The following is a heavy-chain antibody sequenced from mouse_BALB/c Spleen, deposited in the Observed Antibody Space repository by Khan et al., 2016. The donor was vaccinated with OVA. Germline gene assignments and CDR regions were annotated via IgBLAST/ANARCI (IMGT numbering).Heavy chain of an antibody. CDR3: ARPSSNPRGFDV. Sequence: EVQLQQSGAELVKPGASVKLSCTASGFNIKDTYLHWVKQRPEQGLEWIGRIAPANGNTQYDPKFQGQATITSDTSSNTSYLQLNTLTSEDTAVYYGARPSSNPRGFDVWGAGTTVTVAS. CDR2: IAPANGNT. V-gene: IGHV14-3*02. CDR1: GFNIKDTY. J-gene: IGHJ1*01. D-gene: IGHD4-1*01.